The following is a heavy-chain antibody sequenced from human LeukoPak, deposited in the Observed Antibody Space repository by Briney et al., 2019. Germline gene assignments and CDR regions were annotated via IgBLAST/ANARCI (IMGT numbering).Heavy chain of an antibody. J-gene: IGHJ4*02. D-gene: IGHD6-19*01. CDR2: ISYDGSNK. V-gene: IGHV3-30-3*02. CDR1: GFTFSSYA. CDR3: AKSIGGWPPRGFDY. Sequence: GRSLRLSCAASGFTFSSYAMHWVRQAPGKGLEWVAVISYDGSNKYYADSVKGRFTISRDNSKNTLYLQMNSLRAEGTAVYYCAKSIGGWPPRGFDYWGQGTLVTVSS.